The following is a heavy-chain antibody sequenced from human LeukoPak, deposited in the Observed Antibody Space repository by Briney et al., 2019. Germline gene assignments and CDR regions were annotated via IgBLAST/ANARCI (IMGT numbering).Heavy chain of an antibody. D-gene: IGHD3-10*01. CDR3: ARDLKYTMVRGRYMDV. V-gene: IGHV1-2*02. CDR1: GYTFTGYY. CDR2: INPNSGGT. J-gene: IGHJ6*03. Sequence: ASVKVSCKASGYTFTGYYMHWVRQAPGQGLEWMGWINPNSGGTNYAQKFQGRVTMTRDTSISTAYMELSRLRSDDTAVYYCARDLKYTMVRGRYMDVWGKGTTVTVSS.